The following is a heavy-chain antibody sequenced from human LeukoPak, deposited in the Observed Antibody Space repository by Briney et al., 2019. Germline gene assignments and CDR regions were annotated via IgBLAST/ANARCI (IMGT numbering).Heavy chain of an antibody. CDR1: GFTFSSYS. J-gene: IGHJ4*02. D-gene: IGHD1-26*01. CDR3: ARVGGAPMGSFDY. V-gene: IGHV3-66*01. Sequence: GGSLRLSCAASGFTFSSYSMSWVRQAPGKGLEWVSVIYSCGSTYYADSVKGRFTISRDNSKNTLYLQMNSLRAEDTAVYYCARVGGAPMGSFDYWGQGTLVTVSS. CDR2: IYSCGST.